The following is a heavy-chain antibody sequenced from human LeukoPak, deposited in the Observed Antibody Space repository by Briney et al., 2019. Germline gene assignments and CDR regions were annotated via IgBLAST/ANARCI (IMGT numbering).Heavy chain of an antibody. V-gene: IGHV3-74*01. D-gene: IGHD3-22*01. CDR2: INSDDSRT. CDR1: GFTSSAFW. CDR3: ARGLVHDTSGYYSDY. Sequence: GGSLRLSCAASGFTSSAFWMHWVRQAPGKGLVWVSRINSDDSRTTYADSVKGRFTISRDNAKNTLYLQMNSLRAEDTAVYYCARGLVHDTSGYYSDYWGQGTLATVSS. J-gene: IGHJ4*02.